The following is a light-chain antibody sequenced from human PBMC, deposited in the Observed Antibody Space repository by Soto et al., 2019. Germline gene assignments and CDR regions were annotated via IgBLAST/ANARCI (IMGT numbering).Light chain of an antibody. Sequence: DIPMTQSPSTLSPSVGDRVTITCRASRSISDWLAWYQQKPGKAPKLLIFDASNLKSGVPSRFSGSGSGTEFTLTISSMQPDDVATYYCLQYDSHSWTFGQGTRVELK. CDR3: LQYDSHSWT. J-gene: IGKJ1*01. V-gene: IGKV1-5*01. CDR2: DAS. CDR1: RSISDW.